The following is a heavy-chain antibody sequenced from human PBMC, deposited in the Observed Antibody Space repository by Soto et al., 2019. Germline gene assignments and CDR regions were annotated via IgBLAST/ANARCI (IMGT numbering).Heavy chain of an antibody. V-gene: IGHV4-31*03. D-gene: IGHD4-17*01. CDR3: ARARMGYGDSIWFDP. CDR2: IYYSGST. Sequence: ALETQPLPSPFSCGSLSSGGYYWSLNRQHPGKGLEWIGYIYYSGSTYYNPSLKSRVTISVDTSKNQFSLKLSSATAADTAVYYCARARMGYGDSIWFDPWGQGTLVTVSS. J-gene: IGHJ5*02. CDR1: CGSLSSGGYY.